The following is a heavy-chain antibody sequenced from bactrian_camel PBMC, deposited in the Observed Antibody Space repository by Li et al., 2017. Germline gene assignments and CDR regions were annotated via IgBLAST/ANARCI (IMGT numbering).Heavy chain of an antibody. CDR3: AARLFGSNWCQSGDCKY. J-gene: IGHJ4*01. Sequence: HVQLVESGGGSVQSGGSLRLSCAASGSGYISGTYCLGWFRQVPGKQREGVAAIAPSTGSTYYDDSIKGRFTVSHVNSNNTLHLQMNSLKPEDTAMYFCAARLFGSNWCQSGDCKYRGQGTQVTVS. CDR2: IAPSTGST. V-gene: IGHV3S54*01. CDR1: GSGYISGTYC. D-gene: IGHD6*01.